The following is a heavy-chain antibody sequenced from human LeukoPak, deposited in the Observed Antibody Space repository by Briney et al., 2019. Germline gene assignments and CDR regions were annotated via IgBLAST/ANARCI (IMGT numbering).Heavy chain of an antibody. CDR3: ARDVGRSYDLDY. J-gene: IGHJ4*02. Sequence: ASVKASCKASGYTFTSYGISWVRQAPGQRLEWMGWISAYNGNTDYAQSLQGRVTMTIDTSTSTVYMELRSLRSDDTAVYYCARDVGRSYDLDYWGQGTLVTVSS. CDR1: GYTFTSYG. CDR2: ISAYNGNT. D-gene: IGHD3-16*01. V-gene: IGHV1-18*01.